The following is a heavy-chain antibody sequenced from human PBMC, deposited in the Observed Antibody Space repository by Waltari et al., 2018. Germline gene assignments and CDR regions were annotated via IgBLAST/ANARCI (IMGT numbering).Heavy chain of an antibody. D-gene: IGHD3-22*01. Sequence: QVQLQESGPGLVKPSQTLSLTCTVAGGSISSRRYYWSWIRQPAGKGLEWIGRIYTSGSTNYNPSLKSRVTISVDTSKNQFSLKLSSVTAADTAVYYCARTRDYYDSSGYYPRSAFDIWGQGTMVTVSS. J-gene: IGHJ3*02. CDR2: IYTSGST. CDR3: ARTRDYYDSSGYYPRSAFDI. V-gene: IGHV4-61*02. CDR1: GGSISSRRYY.